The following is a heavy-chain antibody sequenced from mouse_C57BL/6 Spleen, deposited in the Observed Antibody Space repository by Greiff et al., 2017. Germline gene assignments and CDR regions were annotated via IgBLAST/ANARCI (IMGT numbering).Heavy chain of an antibody. CDR2: FHPSDSDT. D-gene: IGHD1-1*01. Sequence: QVQLQQPGAELVKPGASVKVSCKASGYTFTTSWMHWVKQRPGQGLEWIGRFHPSDSDTNYNQKFKGKATLTVDKSSSTAYRQLSSLTSEDSAVYYCAMKGTTGDWYFDVWGTGTTVTVSS. V-gene: IGHV1-74*01. CDR1: GYTFTTSW. J-gene: IGHJ1*03. CDR3: AMKGTTGDWYFDV.